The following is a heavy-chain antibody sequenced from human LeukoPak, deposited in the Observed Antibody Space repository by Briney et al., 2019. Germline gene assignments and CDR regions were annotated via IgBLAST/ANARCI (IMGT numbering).Heavy chain of an antibody. V-gene: IGHV3-11*04. D-gene: IGHD3-22*01. J-gene: IGHJ3*02. CDR1: GFTFSDYY. Sequence: GGSLRLSCAASGFTFSDYYMSWIRQAPGKGLEWVSDISSSGSTIYYADSVKGRFTISRDNAKNSLYLQMNSLRAEDTAVYYCASGYYDSSGYSPGFAFDIWGQGTMVTVSS. CDR2: ISSSGSTI. CDR3: ASGYYDSSGYSPGFAFDI.